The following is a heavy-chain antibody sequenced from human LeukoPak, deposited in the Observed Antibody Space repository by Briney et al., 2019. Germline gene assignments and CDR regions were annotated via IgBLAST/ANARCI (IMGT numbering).Heavy chain of an antibody. CDR2: ISGSSGST. Sequence: GGSLRLSCAASGFTFSSYAMTWVRQAPGKGLEWVSAISGSSGSTYYADSVKGRFTISRDNFQNTLYLQMNSLRAEDTAVYYCAKTPWIGEYYFDYWGQGTLVTVSS. CDR3: AKTPWIGEYYFDY. D-gene: IGHD3-16*01. V-gene: IGHV3-23*01. CDR1: GFTFSSYA. J-gene: IGHJ4*02.